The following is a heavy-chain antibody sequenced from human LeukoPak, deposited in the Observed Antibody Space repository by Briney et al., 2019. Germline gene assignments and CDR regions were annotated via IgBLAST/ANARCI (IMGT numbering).Heavy chain of an antibody. CDR3: AKDEYSSSWYYRQEYFQH. CDR2: IKQDGSEK. CDR1: GFTFSTYW. Sequence: GGSLRLSYAGSGFTFSTYWMHWVRQAPGKGLEWVANIKQDGSEKYYVDSVKGRFTISRDNAKNSLYLQMNSLRAEDTAVYYCAKDEYSSSWYYRQEYFQHWGQGTLVTVSP. V-gene: IGHV3-7*03. J-gene: IGHJ1*01. D-gene: IGHD6-13*01.